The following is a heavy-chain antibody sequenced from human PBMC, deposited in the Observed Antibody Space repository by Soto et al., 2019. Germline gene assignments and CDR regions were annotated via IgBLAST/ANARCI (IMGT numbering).Heavy chain of an antibody. V-gene: IGHV3-7*05. CDR3: ARDGVAPGLYFDH. CDR1: GFTFSSYG. D-gene: IGHD3-10*01. CDR2: IKYDGAEK. J-gene: IGHJ4*02. Sequence: GGPLILSCAASGFTFSSYGMHWVRQAPGKGLEWVASIKYDGAEKTYADSVKGRFTISRDNSKNSVYLQMASLRAEDTAVYYCARDGVAPGLYFDHWGQGTPVTVSS.